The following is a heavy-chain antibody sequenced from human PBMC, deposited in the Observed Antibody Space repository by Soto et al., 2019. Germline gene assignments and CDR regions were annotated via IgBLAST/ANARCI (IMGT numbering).Heavy chain of an antibody. J-gene: IGHJ4*02. CDR1: GFSLSTSGVG. Sequence: QITLKESGPALVKPTQTLTVTCTFSGFSLSTSGVGVGWIRQPPGKALEWLALIYWDDDKRYSPSLKTRLALTHETSKDRVVLTMTNVDPVYTATYYCLSRAEPPRVGSFSDYWAQRTLVSFSS. D-gene: IGHD1-26*01. V-gene: IGHV2-5*02. CDR2: IYWDDDK. CDR3: LSRAEPPRVGSFSDY.